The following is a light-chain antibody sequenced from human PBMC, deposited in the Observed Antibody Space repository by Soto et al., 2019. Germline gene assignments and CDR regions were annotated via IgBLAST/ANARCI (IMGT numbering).Light chain of an antibody. J-gene: IGKJ5*01. V-gene: IGKV1-39*01. CDR3: QQIYSTPPIT. CDR1: QSINNY. Sequence: DIQVTQSPSSLSASVGDRVTITCRASQSINNYLNWYQQKPGKAPKLLIYAASSLQSGVPSRFSGSGSGTDFTLTITSLQPEDFATYYCQQIYSTPPITFGQGTRLEI. CDR2: AAS.